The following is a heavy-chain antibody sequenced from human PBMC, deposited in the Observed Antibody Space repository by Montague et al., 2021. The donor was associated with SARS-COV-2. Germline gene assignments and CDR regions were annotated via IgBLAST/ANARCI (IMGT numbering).Heavy chain of an antibody. Sequence: SLRLSCAASGFIFKKYALHWVRQTPGKGLEWVAVISFDGSVKYYADPVKGRFTISRDNSRSTLYPQMNSLRIEDTAVYYCARAGRGYTVGAPGYWGQGTLVTVSS. CDR2: ISFDGSVK. J-gene: IGHJ4*02. CDR3: ARAGRGYTVGAPGY. V-gene: IGHV3-30*04. D-gene: IGHD3-22*01. CDR1: GFIFKKYA.